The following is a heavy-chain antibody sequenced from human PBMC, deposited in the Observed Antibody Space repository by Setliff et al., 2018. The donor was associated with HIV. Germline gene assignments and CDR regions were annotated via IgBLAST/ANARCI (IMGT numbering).Heavy chain of an antibody. D-gene: IGHD6-19*01. CDR3: ARGSVAGSGGYFDY. CDR2: TYYISKWYN. V-gene: IGHV6-1*01. Sequence: SQTLSLTCAISGDSVSSNSAAWHWIRQSPSRGLEWLGRTYYISKWYNEYAPSVKSRITINPDTSKNQFSLHLSSVTPEDTAVYSCARGSVAGSGGYFDYWGQGTLVTVSS. J-gene: IGHJ4*02. CDR1: GDSVSSNSAA.